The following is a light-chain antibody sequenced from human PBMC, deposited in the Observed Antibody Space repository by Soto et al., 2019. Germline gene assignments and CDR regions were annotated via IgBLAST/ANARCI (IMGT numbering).Light chain of an antibody. V-gene: IGKV1-9*01. J-gene: IGKJ4*01. CDR3: QQLSRYPLT. Sequence: DIQLTQSPSXXSASVGDTVTXTXRASQALSNYLAWYQQKPGKAPDLLIYSASTLQGGVPSRFSGSGSETEFSLTIRALQPEDFATYYCQQLSRYPLTFGGGTKVEIK. CDR2: SAS. CDR1: QALSNY.